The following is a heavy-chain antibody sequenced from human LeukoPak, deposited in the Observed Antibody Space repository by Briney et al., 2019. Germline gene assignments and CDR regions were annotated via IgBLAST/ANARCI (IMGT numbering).Heavy chain of an antibody. CDR1: GYSFTSYW. Sequence: GESLKISCKGSGYSFTSYWIGWVRQMPGKGLEWMGIIYPGDSDTRYSPSFQGQVTISADKSISTAYLQWSSLKASDTAMYYCARGRDSSSWLPIYNWFDPWGQGTLVTVSS. D-gene: IGHD6-13*01. CDR2: IYPGDSDT. CDR3: ARGRDSSSWLPIYNWFDP. V-gene: IGHV5-51*01. J-gene: IGHJ5*02.